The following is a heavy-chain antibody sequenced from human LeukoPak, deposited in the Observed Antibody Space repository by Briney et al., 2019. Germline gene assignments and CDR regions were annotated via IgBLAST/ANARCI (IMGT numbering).Heavy chain of an antibody. CDR1: GGSISSGSSY. CDR3: ATHVVGSSSWYTPHYFDY. J-gene: IGHJ4*02. Sequence: SETLSLTCTVSGGSISSGSSYWGWIRQPPGKGLKWIGSIYYSGSTYYSPSLKSRVTISVDTSKNQFSLNLSSVTAADTAVFYCATHVVGSSSWYTPHYFDYWGQGTLVTVSS. V-gene: IGHV4-39*01. D-gene: IGHD6-13*01. CDR2: IYYSGST.